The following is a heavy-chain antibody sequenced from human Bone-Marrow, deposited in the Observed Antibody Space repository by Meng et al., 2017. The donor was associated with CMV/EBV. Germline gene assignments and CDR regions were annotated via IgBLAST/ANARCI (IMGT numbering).Heavy chain of an antibody. CDR3: AKDLHQDIVVVPAAIPGPY. CDR1: GFTFSSYG. D-gene: IGHD2-2*02. Sequence: GGSLRLSCAASGFTFSSYGMHWVRQAPGKGLEWVAFIRYDGSNKYYADSVKGRFTISRDNSKNTLYLQMNSLRAEDTAVYYCAKDLHQDIVVVPAAIPGPYWAQGTLVTVSS. J-gene: IGHJ4*02. CDR2: IRYDGSNK. V-gene: IGHV3-30*02.